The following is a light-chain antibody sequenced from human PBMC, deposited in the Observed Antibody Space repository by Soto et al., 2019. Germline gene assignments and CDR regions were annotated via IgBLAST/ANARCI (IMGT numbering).Light chain of an antibody. J-gene: IGLJ3*02. CDR2: EVS. V-gene: IGLV2-14*01. CDR1: SSDVGGYNY. CDR3: SSFTSSSTQV. Sequence: QSALTQPASVSGSPGQSITISCTGTSSDVGGYNYVSWYQQYPGRAPKLMIYEVSNRPSGVSNRFSGSKSGNTASLTISGLQAEDEADYYCSSFTSSSTQVLGGGT.